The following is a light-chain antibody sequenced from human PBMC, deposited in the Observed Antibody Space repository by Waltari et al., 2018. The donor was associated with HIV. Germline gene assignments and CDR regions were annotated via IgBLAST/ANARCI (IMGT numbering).Light chain of an antibody. Sequence: DIQMTQSPSSLSSYVGDTFTITCQASQDIKKHLNWYQQKPGKAPKVLISEASILESGVPSRFSGTGSGRDFSLTISSLQPEDVATYYCQQSADLWTFGQGP. J-gene: IGKJ1*01. CDR3: QQSADLWT. V-gene: IGKV1-33*01. CDR2: EAS. CDR1: QDIKKH.